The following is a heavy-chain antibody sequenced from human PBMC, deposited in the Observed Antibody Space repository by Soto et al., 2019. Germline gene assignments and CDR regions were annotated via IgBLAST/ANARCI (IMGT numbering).Heavy chain of an antibody. CDR2: IYWDDDK. Sequence: SGPTLVNPTQTLTLTCTFSGFSLSTSGVGVGWIRQPPGKALEWLALIYWDDDKRYSPSLKSRLTITKDTSKNQVVLTMTNMDPVDTATYYCAQVRSGWYLWYFQHWGQGTLVTVSS. V-gene: IGHV2-5*02. D-gene: IGHD6-19*01. J-gene: IGHJ1*01. CDR3: AQVRSGWYLWYFQH. CDR1: GFSLSTSGVG.